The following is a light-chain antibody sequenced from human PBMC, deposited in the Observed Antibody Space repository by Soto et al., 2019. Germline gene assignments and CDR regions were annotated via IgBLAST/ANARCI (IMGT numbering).Light chain of an antibody. V-gene: IGKV1-8*01. CDR1: QGITSY. J-gene: IGKJ1*01. CDR2: AAS. CDR3: QQYYSYPWT. Sequence: ASRMTQSTSSFSASPGDIVTITFRASQGITSYVAWYQQKPGKAPDLLTYAASSLKSGVPSRFSGTGSVTDFTLTICCLQSEDFAPYYGQQYYSYPWTFGLGTKVEIK.